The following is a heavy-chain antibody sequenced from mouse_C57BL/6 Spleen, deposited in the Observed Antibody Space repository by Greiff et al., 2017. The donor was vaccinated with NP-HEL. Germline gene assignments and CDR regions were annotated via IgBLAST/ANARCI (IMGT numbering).Heavy chain of an antibody. D-gene: IGHD2-4*01. CDR3: ARKDDYDGIAY. J-gene: IGHJ3*01. Sequence: EVMLVESGGGLVQPGGSLKLSCAASGFTFSDYGMAWVRQAPRKGPEWVAFISNLAYSIYYADTVTGRFTISRENAKNTLYLEMSSLRSEDTAMYYCARKDDYDGIAYWGQGTLVTVSA. CDR1: GFTFSDYG. V-gene: IGHV5-15*01. CDR2: ISNLAYSI.